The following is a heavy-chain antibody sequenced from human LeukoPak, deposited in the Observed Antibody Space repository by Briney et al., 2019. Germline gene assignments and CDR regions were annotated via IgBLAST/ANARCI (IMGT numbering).Heavy chain of an antibody. CDR3: ARLVRYNWNDGPFDY. J-gene: IGHJ4*02. CDR1: GYTFTGYY. V-gene: IGHV1-2*02. Sequence: GASVKVSCKASGYTFTGYYMHWVRQAPGQGLEWMGWINPNSGGTNYAQKFQGGVTMTRDTSITTAYMELSRLRSDDTAVYYCARLVRYNWNDGPFDYWGQGTLVTVSS. D-gene: IGHD1-1*01. CDR2: INPNSGGT.